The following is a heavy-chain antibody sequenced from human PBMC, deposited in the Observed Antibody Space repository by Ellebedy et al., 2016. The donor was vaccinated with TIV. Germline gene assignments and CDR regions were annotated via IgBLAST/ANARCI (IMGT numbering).Heavy chain of an antibody. CDR2: ISSSSSTI. CDR3: ARGPGYSYGDPDY. CDR1: GFTFSSYS. Sequence: GGSLRLSXAASGFTFSSYSMNWVRQAPGKGLEWVSYISSSSSTIYYADSVKGRFTISRDNAKNSLYLQMNSLRAEDTAVYYCARGPGYSYGDPDYWGQGTLVTVSS. J-gene: IGHJ4*02. D-gene: IGHD5-18*01. V-gene: IGHV3-48*04.